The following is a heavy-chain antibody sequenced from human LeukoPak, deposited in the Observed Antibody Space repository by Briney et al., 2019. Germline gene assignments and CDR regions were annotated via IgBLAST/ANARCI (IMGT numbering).Heavy chain of an antibody. CDR3: VREGDSGSYSSY. CDR1: GFSFSNYN. Sequence: GGSLRLSCAASGFSFSNYNMNWVRQAPGKGLEWLSYISGSGKSIYYADSVKGRFTISRDNAKNSLYLQMNSLRDEDTAVYYCVREGDSGSYSSYWSQGTLVTVSS. CDR2: ISGSGKSI. J-gene: IGHJ4*02. D-gene: IGHD1-26*01. V-gene: IGHV3-48*02.